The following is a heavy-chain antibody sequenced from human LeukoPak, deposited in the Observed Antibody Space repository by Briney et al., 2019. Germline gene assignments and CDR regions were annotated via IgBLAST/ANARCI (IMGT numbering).Heavy chain of an antibody. CDR3: ARWDGYNYLVDY. Sequence: ASVKVSCKASGYTFTGYYMHWVRQAPGQGPEWMGWINPNSGGTNYAQKFQGRVTMTRDTSISTAYMELSRLRSDDTAVYYCARWDGYNYLVDYWGQGTLVTVSS. V-gene: IGHV1-2*02. D-gene: IGHD5-24*01. CDR2: INPNSGGT. CDR1: GYTFTGYY. J-gene: IGHJ4*02.